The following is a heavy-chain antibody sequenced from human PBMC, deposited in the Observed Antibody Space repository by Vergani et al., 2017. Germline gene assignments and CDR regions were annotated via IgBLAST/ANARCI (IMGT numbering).Heavy chain of an antibody. Sequence: EVQLLESGGDLVQPGGSLRLSCAASGFTFNHYAMNGVRQAPGKGLEWVSGISGSGGSTYYAGSVKGRFTISRDSSKNTLYLQMNSLSAEDTAVYYCAKANPRNSGYDYLYYYHAMDVWGQGTTVTVSS. D-gene: IGHD5-12*01. V-gene: IGHV3-23*01. J-gene: IGHJ6*02. CDR2: ISGSGGST. CDR3: AKANPRNSGYDYLYYYHAMDV. CDR1: GFTFNHYA.